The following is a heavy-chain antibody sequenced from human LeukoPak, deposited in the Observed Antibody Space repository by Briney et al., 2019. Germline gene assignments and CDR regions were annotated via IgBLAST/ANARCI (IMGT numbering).Heavy chain of an antibody. CDR3: ARDLGDDYRTYYYGMDV. CDR2: INPNSGGT. D-gene: IGHD5-24*01. V-gene: IGHV1-2*02. CDR1: GDTFSIYY. J-gene: IGHJ6*02. Sequence: GSPKVSRKASGDTFSIYYMRSGPDGPRERPGRMGWINPNSGGTNTTQKFQGRVTMTRYTSISTAHMELSRLRADDAAVYYCARDLGDDYRTYYYGMDVWGQGTTVTVSS.